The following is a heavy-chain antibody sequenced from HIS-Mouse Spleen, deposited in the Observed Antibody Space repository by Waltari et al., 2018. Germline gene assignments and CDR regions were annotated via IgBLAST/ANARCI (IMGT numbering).Heavy chain of an antibody. CDR1: GYTFTSYD. V-gene: IGHV1-8*01. CDR3: ARGLTGDLDY. Sequence: QVQLVQSGAEVKKPGASVKVSCKASGYTFTSYDINWVRQATGQGLEWMGWMKPKRGNTGDAKKVQGRVTMTRNTSISTAYMELSSLRSEDTAVYYCARGLTGDLDYWGQGTLVTVSS. J-gene: IGHJ4*02. CDR2: MKPKRGNT. D-gene: IGHD7-27*01.